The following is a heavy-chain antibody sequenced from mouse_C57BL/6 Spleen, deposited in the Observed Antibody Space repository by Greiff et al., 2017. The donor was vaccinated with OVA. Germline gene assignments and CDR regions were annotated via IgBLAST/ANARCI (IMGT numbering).Heavy chain of an antibody. J-gene: IGHJ3*01. V-gene: IGHV1-55*01. D-gene: IGHD2-4*01. Sequence: QVQLQQPGAELVKPGASVKMSCKASGYTFTSYWITWVKQRPGQGLEWIGDIYPGSGSTNYNEKFKSKATLTVDTSSSTAYMQLSSLTSEDSAVYYCARAGDDYDGFAYWGQGTLVTVSA. CDR2: IYPGSGST. CDR3: ARAGDDYDGFAY. CDR1: GYTFTSYW.